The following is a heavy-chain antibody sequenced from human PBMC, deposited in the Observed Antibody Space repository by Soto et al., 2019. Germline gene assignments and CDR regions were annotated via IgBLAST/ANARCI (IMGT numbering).Heavy chain of an antibody. J-gene: IGHJ4*02. V-gene: IGHV4-4*07. CDR2: IFSSGRT. CDR3: AKGWDVKYFDH. CDR1: GASLLSSY. D-gene: IGHD1-26*01. Sequence: VQLQESGPGLVKPSETLSLSCDVSGASLLSSYWSWVRQPAGKGLEWIGHIFSSGRTSYNPSLKSRVTMSIDTPKNKFSLSLNSVTAADTAVYYCAKGWDVKYFDHWGQGARVTVSS.